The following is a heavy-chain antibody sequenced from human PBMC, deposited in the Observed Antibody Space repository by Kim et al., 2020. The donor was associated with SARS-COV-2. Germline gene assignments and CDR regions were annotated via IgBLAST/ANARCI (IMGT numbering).Heavy chain of an antibody. Sequence: AHPVKGSITISQDNTQDTLYLQMNSLRAEDTAVYYCARERGMISSGLFDYWGQGTLVTVSS. J-gene: IGHJ4*02. D-gene: IGHD3-22*01. CDR3: ARERGMISSGLFDY. V-gene: IGHV3-66*01.